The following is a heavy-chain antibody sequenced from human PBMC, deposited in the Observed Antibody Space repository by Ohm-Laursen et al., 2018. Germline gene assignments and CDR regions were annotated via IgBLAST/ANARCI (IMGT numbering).Heavy chain of an antibody. D-gene: IGHD4-17*01. Sequence: ASVTVSCKASGDSTRSLAINWVRQAPGQGLEWMGWMNPNSGNTGYAQKFQGRVTMTRNTSISTAYMELSSLRSEDTAVYYCASPTVTTTTNAFDIWGQGTMVTVSS. J-gene: IGHJ3*02. CDR3: ASPTVTTTTNAFDI. CDR1: GDSTRSLA. CDR2: MNPNSGNT. V-gene: IGHV1-8*01.